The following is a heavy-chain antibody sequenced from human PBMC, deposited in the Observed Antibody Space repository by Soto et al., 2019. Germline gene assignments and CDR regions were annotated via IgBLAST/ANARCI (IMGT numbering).Heavy chain of an antibody. D-gene: IGHD3-10*01. CDR2: ISGGGDTT. J-gene: IGHJ4*02. Sequence: EVQLLESGGGLVQPGGSLRLSCAASGFTFNNYAMTWVRQAPGKGLEWVSAISGGGDTTSYADSVKGRFTVSRDGSKNTLYLQMSSLRAEDTALYYCAKGRGGSGSLTPRLDFWGQGTLVTLSS. CDR1: GFTFNNYA. CDR3: AKGRGGSGSLTPRLDF. V-gene: IGHV3-23*01.